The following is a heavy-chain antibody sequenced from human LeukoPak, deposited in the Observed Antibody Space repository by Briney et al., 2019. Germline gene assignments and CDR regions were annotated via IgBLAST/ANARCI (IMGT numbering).Heavy chain of an antibody. V-gene: IGHV1-18*01. Sequence: ASVKVSCRASDYTFTSYGISWVRQAPGQGLEWMGWISGYNGNTHYAQNLQDRVTMTTDTSASTASMELRSLRSDDTAVYYCARSYYYGSGSRPLDFWGQGTLVTVSS. J-gene: IGHJ4*02. CDR3: ARSYYYGSGSRPLDF. CDR2: ISGYNGNT. CDR1: DYTFTSYG. D-gene: IGHD3-10*01.